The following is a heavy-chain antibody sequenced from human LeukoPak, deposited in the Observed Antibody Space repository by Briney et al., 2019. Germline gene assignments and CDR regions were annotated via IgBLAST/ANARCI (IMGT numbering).Heavy chain of an antibody. V-gene: IGHV1-2*02. CDR1: GYTFTGNY. CDR2: INPKSGGT. Sequence: ASVTVSFKSSGYTFTGNYMHWVRQAHGQGLEWKGWINPKSGGTNDAQKFQGRVTMTSDTSISTAYMELSRLRADDTALYYCAREETAIVYNYWGQGTLVTVSS. D-gene: IGHD5-18*01. J-gene: IGHJ4*02. CDR3: AREETAIVYNY.